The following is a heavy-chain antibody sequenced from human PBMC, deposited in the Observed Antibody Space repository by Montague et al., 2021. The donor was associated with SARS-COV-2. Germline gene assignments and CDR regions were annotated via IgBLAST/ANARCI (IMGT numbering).Heavy chain of an antibody. D-gene: IGHD5-12*01. J-gene: IGHJ3*02. CDR2: IYDSGST. CDR1: GGSISSSNYY. V-gene: IGHV4-39*02. CDR3: ARRGRKLLPVATTIGGFDI. Sequence: SETLSLTCTVSGGSISSSNYYWDWIRQPPGKGLEWIGSIYDSGSTYYNPSLKSRVTISVDTSKNHFSLKLNSVTAADTAVYYCARRGRKLLPVATTIGGFDIWGQGTMVTASS.